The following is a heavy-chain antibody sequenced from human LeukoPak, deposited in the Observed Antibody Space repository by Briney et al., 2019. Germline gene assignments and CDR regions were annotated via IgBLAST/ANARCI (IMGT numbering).Heavy chain of an antibody. D-gene: IGHD6-19*01. CDR1: GYTFTGYY. Sequence: ASVKVSCKASGYTFTGYYMHWVRQAPGQGLEWMGWINPNSGGTNYAQKFQGRVTITRDTSISTAYMELSRLRSDDTAVYCCAPRRSSGWLSSYYFDYWGQGTLVTVSS. CDR2: INPNSGGT. J-gene: IGHJ4*02. V-gene: IGHV1-2*02. CDR3: APRRSSGWLSSYYFDY.